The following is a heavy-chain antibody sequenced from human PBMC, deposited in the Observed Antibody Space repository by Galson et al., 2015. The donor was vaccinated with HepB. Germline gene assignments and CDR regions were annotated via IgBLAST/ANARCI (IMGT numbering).Heavy chain of an antibody. CDR2: IIPIFGTA. CDR3: ARVEDYGGNSGHYFDY. V-gene: IGHV1-69*13. D-gene: IGHD4-23*01. J-gene: IGHJ4*02. CDR1: GGTFSSYA. Sequence: SVKVSCKASGGTFSSYAISWVRQAPGQGLEWMGGIIPIFGTANYAQKFQGRVTITADESTSTAYMELSSLRSEDTAVYYCARVEDYGGNSGHYFDYWGQGTLVTVSS.